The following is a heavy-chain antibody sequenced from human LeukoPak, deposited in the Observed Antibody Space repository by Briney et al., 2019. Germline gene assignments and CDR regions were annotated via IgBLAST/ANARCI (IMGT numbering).Heavy chain of an antibody. CDR2: MNPNSGNT. J-gene: IGHJ4*02. Sequence: GASVKVSCKASGYTFTSYDINWVRQATGQGLEWMGWMNPNSGNTGYAQKFQGRVTMTRNTSISTAYMELSSLRSEDTAVYYCARGIPVTIRRKTDLDYWGQGTLVTVSS. CDR3: ARGIPVTIRRKTDLDY. D-gene: IGHD4-17*01. V-gene: IGHV1-8*01. CDR1: GYTFTSYD.